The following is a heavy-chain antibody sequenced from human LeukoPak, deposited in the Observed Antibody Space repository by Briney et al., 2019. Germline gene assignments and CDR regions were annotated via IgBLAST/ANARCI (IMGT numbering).Heavy chain of an antibody. D-gene: IGHD6-13*01. J-gene: IGHJ6*02. Sequence: PSQTLSLTCTDSGGSISSGGYYWSWIRQHPGKGLEWIGYIYYSGSTYYNPSLKSRVTLSVDTSKNQFSLKLSSVTAADTAVYYCARDGIAAAVEPGMDVWGQGTTVTVSS. CDR1: GGSISSGGYY. CDR2: IYYSGST. V-gene: IGHV4-31*03. CDR3: ARDGIAAAVEPGMDV.